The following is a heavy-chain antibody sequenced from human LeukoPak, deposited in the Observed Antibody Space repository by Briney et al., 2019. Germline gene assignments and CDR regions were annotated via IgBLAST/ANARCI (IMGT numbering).Heavy chain of an antibody. CDR2: ISTYNTNT. D-gene: IGHD1-26*01. V-gene: IGHV1-18*01. Sequence: ASVKVSCKASGYRFTNYGISWVRQAPGQGLQWMGWISTYNTNTNYAQKLQGRVTMTTDTSTSTAYMELRSLRSDDTAVHHCARDESSGSYGPNLDYWGQGTLVTVSS. CDR3: ARDESSGSYGPNLDY. J-gene: IGHJ4*02. CDR1: GYRFTNYG.